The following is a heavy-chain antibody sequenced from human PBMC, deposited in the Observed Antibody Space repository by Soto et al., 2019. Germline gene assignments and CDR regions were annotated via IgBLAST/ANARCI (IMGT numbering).Heavy chain of an antibody. V-gene: IGHV1-69*01. CDR2: IIPIFGTA. CDR1: GGTFSSYA. Sequence: QVQLVQSGAEVKKPGSSVKVSCKASGGTFSSYAISWVRQAPGQGLEWMGGIIPIFGTANYAQKFQGRVTITADESTSTAYMELSSLRSEDTAVYYCARGGTCSGGSCYSGCNNWFDPWGQGTLVTVSS. J-gene: IGHJ5*02. D-gene: IGHD2-15*01. CDR3: ARGGTCSGGSCYSGCNNWFDP.